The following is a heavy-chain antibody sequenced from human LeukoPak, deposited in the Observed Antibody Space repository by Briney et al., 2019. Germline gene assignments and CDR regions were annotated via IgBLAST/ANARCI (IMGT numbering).Heavy chain of an antibody. CDR2: IYYSGST. CDR3: ARNDWGVVYWYFDL. CDR1: GGSISSRSYY. D-gene: IGHD7-27*01. Sequence: SETLSLTCTVSGGSISSRSYYWGWIRQPPGKGLEWIGSIYYSGSTYYNPSLKSRVTISVDTSKNQFSLKLSSVTAADTAVYYCARNDWGVVYWYFDLWGRGTLVTVSS. V-gene: IGHV4-39*07. J-gene: IGHJ2*01.